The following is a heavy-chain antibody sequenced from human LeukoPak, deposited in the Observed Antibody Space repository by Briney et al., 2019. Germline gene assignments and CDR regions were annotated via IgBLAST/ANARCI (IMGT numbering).Heavy chain of an antibody. D-gene: IGHD3-22*01. CDR2: ISGSGGST. J-gene: IGHJ4*02. CDR3: ATKRGYYDSSGYYFNY. V-gene: IGHV3-23*01. CDR1: GFTFSSYA. Sequence: GGSLRLSCAASGFTFSSYAMSWVRQAPGKGLEWVSAISGSGGSTYYADSVKGRFTISRDNSKNTLYLQMNSLRAEDTAVYYCATKRGYYDSSGYYFNYWGQGTLVTVSS.